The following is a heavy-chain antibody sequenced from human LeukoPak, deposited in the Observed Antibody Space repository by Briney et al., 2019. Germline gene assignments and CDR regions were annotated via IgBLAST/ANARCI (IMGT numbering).Heavy chain of an antibody. Sequence: GGSLRLSCAASGFTFSTYGMHWVRQAPGKGLEWVAFIRYDGSNKYYADSVKGRFTISRDNAKNTLYLQMNSLRAEDTAVYYCARESRSVLRYFDWLPEPYGMDVWGQGTTVTVSS. CDR1: GFTFSTYG. D-gene: IGHD3-9*01. J-gene: IGHJ6*02. V-gene: IGHV3-30*02. CDR2: IRYDGSNK. CDR3: ARESRSVLRYFDWLPEPYGMDV.